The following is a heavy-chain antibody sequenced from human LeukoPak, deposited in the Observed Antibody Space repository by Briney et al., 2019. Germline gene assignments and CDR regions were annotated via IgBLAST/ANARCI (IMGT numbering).Heavy chain of an antibody. CDR3: ARADYDFHGMDV. CDR2: INPNRGGT. D-gene: IGHD3-3*01. J-gene: IGHJ6*02. V-gene: IGHV1-2*04. Sequence: ASVKVSCKASGYTFTGYYMHWVRQAPGQGLEWMGGINPNRGGTNYAQKFQGWVTMTRDMSISTVYMELSRLRSDDTAVYYCARADYDFHGMDVWDQGTTVTVSS. CDR1: GYTFTGYY.